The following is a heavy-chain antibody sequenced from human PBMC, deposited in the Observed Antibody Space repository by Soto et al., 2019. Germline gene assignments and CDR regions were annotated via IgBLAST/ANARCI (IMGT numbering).Heavy chain of an antibody. J-gene: IGHJ4*02. D-gene: IGHD3-3*01. CDR3: ARESYDFRGSYYFDY. Sequence: SETLSLTCTVSGGSISSGDYYWSWIRQPPGKGLEWIGYIYYSGSTYYNPSLKSRVTISVDTSKNQFSLKLSSVTAADTAVYYCARESYDFRGSYYFDYWGQGTLVTVSS. CDR1: GGSISSGDYY. CDR2: IYYSGST. V-gene: IGHV4-30-4*01.